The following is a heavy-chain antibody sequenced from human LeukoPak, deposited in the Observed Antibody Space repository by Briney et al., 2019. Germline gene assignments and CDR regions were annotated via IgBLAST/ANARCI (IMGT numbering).Heavy chain of an antibody. J-gene: IGHJ4*02. CDR2: IIPILGIA. D-gene: IGHD6-6*01. V-gene: IGHV1-69*04. CDR1: GGTFSSYA. CDR3: ARAEIAARPYFDY. Sequence: SVKVSCKASGGTFSSYAISWVRQAPGQGLEWMGRIIPILGIANYAQKFQGRVTITADKSTSTAYMELSSLRSEDTAVYYCARAEIAARPYFDYWGQGTLVTVSS.